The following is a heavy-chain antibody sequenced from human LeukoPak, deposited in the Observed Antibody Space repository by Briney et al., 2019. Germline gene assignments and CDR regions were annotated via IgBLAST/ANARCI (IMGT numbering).Heavy chain of an antibody. V-gene: IGHV4-59*01. Sequence: SETLSLTCTVSGGSISSYFWSWLRQPPGKGLEWIGYIHYSGSTNYNPSLKSRVTISVDTSKNQFSLKLTSVTAADTAVYYCARDFTYDFWSGYGYWGQGTLVTVSS. CDR1: GGSISSYF. CDR2: IHYSGST. J-gene: IGHJ4*02. D-gene: IGHD3-3*01. CDR3: ARDFTYDFWSGYGY.